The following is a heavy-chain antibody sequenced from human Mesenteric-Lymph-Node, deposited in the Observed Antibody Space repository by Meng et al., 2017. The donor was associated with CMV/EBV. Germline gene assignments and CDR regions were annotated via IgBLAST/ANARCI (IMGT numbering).Heavy chain of an antibody. V-gene: IGHV4-38-2*02. CDR3: ARAFIAAAASGDWFDP. J-gene: IGHJ5*02. CDR2: INHSGST. Sequence: SETLSLTCTVSGYSISSGFYWGWIRQPPGKGLEWIGEINHSGSTNYNPSLKSRVTISVDTSKNQFSLKLSSVTAADTAVYYCARAFIAAAASGDWFDPWGQGTLVTVSS. D-gene: IGHD6-13*01. CDR1: GYSISSGFY.